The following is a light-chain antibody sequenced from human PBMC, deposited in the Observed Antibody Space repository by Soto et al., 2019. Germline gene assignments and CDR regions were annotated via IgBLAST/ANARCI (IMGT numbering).Light chain of an antibody. V-gene: IGKV3-11*01. J-gene: IGKJ4*01. CDR1: QSVYSY. Sequence: EVVLTQSPATLSLSPGERATLSCRASQSVYSYLAWYQQTPGQPPRLLISDVSNRATGIPARFSGSGYGTDCTLPISSLEPEDVAVYYCQHRNDWPFTFGGGTKVEIK. CDR2: DVS. CDR3: QHRNDWPFT.